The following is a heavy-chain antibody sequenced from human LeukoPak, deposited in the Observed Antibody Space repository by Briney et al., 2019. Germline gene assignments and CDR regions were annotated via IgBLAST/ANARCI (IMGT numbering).Heavy chain of an antibody. CDR2: IYHSGST. CDR3: ATNPGYSYGSNFDY. CDR1: GGSISSGGYS. J-gene: IGHJ4*02. D-gene: IGHD5-18*01. V-gene: IGHV4-30-2*01. Sequence: SETLSLTCAVSGGSISSGGYSWSWIRQPPGKGLEWIGYIYHSGSTYYNPSLKSRVTISVDRSKNQFSLKLSSVTAADTAVYYCATNPGYSYGSNFDYWGQGTLVTVSS.